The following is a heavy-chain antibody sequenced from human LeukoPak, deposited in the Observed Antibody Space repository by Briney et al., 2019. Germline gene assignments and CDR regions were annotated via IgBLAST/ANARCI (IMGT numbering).Heavy chain of an antibody. CDR1: GGSISNYF. CDR2: IYSGGRT. Sequence: ETLSLTCTVSGGSISNYFWSWVRQPPGKGLEWVSVIYSGGRTYYADSVKGRFTISRDNSKNTLYLQMNSLRAEDTAVYYCARECSSGYYLSYWGQGTLVTVSS. D-gene: IGHD3-22*01. V-gene: IGHV3-66*01. J-gene: IGHJ4*02. CDR3: ARECSSGYYLSY.